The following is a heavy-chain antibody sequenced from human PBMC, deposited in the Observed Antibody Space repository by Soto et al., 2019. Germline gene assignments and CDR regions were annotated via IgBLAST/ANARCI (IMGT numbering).Heavy chain of an antibody. CDR2: IQDDGSEK. Sequence: EVQLVESGGGLVQQGGSLRLSCLASEFTFNTYWMNWVRQAPGRGLEWVANIQDDGSEKNYVDYVKGRFTISRDKAKNSLYLQMNSLRGEDTAVYFCARDWGTPGRGSAVGYYYHYGMDVWGQGTTVTVSS. CDR1: EFTFNTYW. CDR3: ARDWGTPGRGSAVGYYYHYGMDV. D-gene: IGHD6-19*01. J-gene: IGHJ6*02. V-gene: IGHV3-7*05.